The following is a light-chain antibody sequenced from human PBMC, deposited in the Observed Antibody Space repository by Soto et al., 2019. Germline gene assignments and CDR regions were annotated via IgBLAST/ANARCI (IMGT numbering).Light chain of an antibody. V-gene: IGKV3-20*01. J-gene: IGKJ2*01. CDR3: QQYGSSFRYT. Sequence: IVLAQSPGTLSLSPGERATLSWRASQSVSSNYLAWYQQKPGQAPRLLIYGASSRATGIPDRFSGSGSGTDFTLTISRLEPEDFAVYYCQQYGSSFRYTFGQGTKLEIK. CDR1: QSVSSNY. CDR2: GAS.